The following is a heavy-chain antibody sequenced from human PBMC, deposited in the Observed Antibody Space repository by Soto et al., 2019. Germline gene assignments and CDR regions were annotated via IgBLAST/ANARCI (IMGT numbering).Heavy chain of an antibody. CDR3: ARLMGTSFDL. J-gene: IGHJ4*02. V-gene: IGHV3-72*01. Sequence: PGGSLRVSCVASGFTFIDHFMDWRRQAPGKGLEWVGRARNKVNGYTTAHAASVRGRFTISRDDSKNSLYLQMTSLKTEDTAGYFCARLMGTSFDLWGQGILVTVSS. D-gene: IGHD2-8*01. CDR2: ARNKVNGYTT. CDR1: GFTFIDHF.